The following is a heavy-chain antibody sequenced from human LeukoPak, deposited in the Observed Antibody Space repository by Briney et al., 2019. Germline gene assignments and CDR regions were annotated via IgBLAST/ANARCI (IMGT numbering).Heavy chain of an antibody. CDR3: ATIPMTTSLGHQKYYYYYGMDV. J-gene: IGHJ6*02. Sequence: GASVKVSCKASGYTFTGYYMHWVQQAPGQGLEWMGWINPNSGGTNYAQKFQGRVTMTRDTSISTAYMELSRLRSDDTAVYYCATIPMTTSLGHQKYYYYYGMDVWGQGTTVTVSS. V-gene: IGHV1-2*02. D-gene: IGHD4-11*01. CDR2: INPNSGGT. CDR1: GYTFTGYY.